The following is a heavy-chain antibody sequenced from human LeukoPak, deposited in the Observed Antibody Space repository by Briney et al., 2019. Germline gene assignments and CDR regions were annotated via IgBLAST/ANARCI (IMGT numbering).Heavy chain of an antibody. Sequence: GGSLRLSCAASGFTFSSYDMHWVRQATGKGLEWVSAIGTAGDTYYPGSVKGRFTISRENAKNSLYPQMNSLRAGDTAVYYCVRDGNRDAFDIWGQGTMVTVSS. V-gene: IGHV3-13*01. J-gene: IGHJ3*02. CDR3: VRDGNRDAFDI. CDR2: IGTAGDT. CDR1: GFTFSSYD. D-gene: IGHD1-14*01.